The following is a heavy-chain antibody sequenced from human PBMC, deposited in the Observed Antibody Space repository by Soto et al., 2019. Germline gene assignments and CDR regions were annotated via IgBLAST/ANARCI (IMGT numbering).Heavy chain of an antibody. D-gene: IGHD3-3*01. Sequence: EVQLVESGGGLVQPGGSLRLSCAASGFTVSSNYMSWVRQAPGKGLEWASVIYSGGSTYYADSVKGRFTISRDNSKNTLYLQMNSLRAEDTAVYYCARAKKDFWSGYPPYYFDYWGQGTLVTVSS. CDR2: IYSGGST. CDR1: GFTVSSNY. V-gene: IGHV3-66*01. CDR3: ARAKKDFWSGYPPYYFDY. J-gene: IGHJ4*02.